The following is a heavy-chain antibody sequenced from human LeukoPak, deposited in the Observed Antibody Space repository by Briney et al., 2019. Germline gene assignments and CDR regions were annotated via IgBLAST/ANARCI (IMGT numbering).Heavy chain of an antibody. Sequence: GRSLRLSCAASGFTFDDYAMHWVRQAPGRGLEWVSGISWNSEVVGYADSVKGRFTISRDNAKHSLYLQMNSLRAEDTALYYCARGSIDYWGPGTLVTVSS. CDR2: ISWNSEVV. CDR1: GFTFDDYA. CDR3: ARGSIDY. J-gene: IGHJ4*02. V-gene: IGHV3-9*01.